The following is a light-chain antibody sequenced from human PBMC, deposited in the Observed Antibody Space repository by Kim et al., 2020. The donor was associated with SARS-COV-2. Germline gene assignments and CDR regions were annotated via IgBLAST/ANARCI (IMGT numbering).Light chain of an antibody. CDR1: QEIGNG. V-gene: IGKV1-17*01. CDR3: LQYNDFPWT. CDR2: AAS. J-gene: IGKJ1*01. Sequence: ASVGDRVHITCGASQEIGNGLAWYQQKPGTAPKRLMYAASNLQSGVPSRFSGSGSETEFTLTISSLQPEDFAIYYCLQYNDFPWTFGQGTKVDIK.